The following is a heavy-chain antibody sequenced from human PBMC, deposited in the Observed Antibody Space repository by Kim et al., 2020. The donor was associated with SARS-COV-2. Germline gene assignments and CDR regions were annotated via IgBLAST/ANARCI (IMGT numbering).Heavy chain of an antibody. CDR3: AKDSGILTGYPGDY. CDR1: GFTFSSYG. Sequence: GGSLRLSCAASGFTFSSYGMHWVRQAPGKGLEWVAVISYDGSNKYYADSVKGRFTISRDNSKNTLYLQMNILRAEDTAVYYCAKDSGILTGYPGDYWGQGTLVTVSS. D-gene: IGHD3-9*01. V-gene: IGHV3-30*18. CDR2: ISYDGSNK. J-gene: IGHJ4*02.